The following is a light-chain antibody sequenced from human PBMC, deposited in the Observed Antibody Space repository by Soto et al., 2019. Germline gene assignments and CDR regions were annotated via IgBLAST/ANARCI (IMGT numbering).Light chain of an antibody. CDR2: EVS. V-gene: IGLV2-8*01. J-gene: IGLJ2*01. Sequence: QSVLTQPPSASGSPGQSVTISCTGTSSDVGGYNFVSWYQQHPGKAPKLMIYEVSERPSGVPDRFSGSKSGNTASLTVSGLQAEDEADDYCSSYAGSNIVVFGGGTQLTVL. CDR1: SSDVGGYNF. CDR3: SSYAGSNIVV.